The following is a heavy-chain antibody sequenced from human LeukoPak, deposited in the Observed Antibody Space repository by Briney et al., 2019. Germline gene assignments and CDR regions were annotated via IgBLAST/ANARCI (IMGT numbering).Heavy chain of an antibody. V-gene: IGHV1-2*06. Sequence: ASVKVSCKASGYTFTGYYMHWVRQAPGQGLEWMGRINPNSGGTNYAQKFQGRVTMTRAPSISTASMELSRLRSDDTAVYYCARGSRNKSIDYWGQGTLVTVSS. CDR1: GYTFTGYY. D-gene: IGHD6-6*01. CDR3: ARGSRNKSIDY. CDR2: INPNSGGT. J-gene: IGHJ4*02.